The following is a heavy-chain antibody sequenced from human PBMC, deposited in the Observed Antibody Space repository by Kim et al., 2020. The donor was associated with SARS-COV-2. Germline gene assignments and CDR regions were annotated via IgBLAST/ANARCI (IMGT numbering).Heavy chain of an antibody. V-gene: IGHV4-39*01. CDR2: IYYSGST. CDR3: ARHGISRRAAAGYGVFDY. Sequence: SETLSLTCTVSGGSISSSSYYWGWIRQPPGKGLEWIGSIYYSGSTYYNPSLKSRVTISVDTSKNQFSLKLSSVTAADTAVYYCARHGISRRAAAGYGVFDYWGQGTLVTVSS. J-gene: IGHJ4*02. D-gene: IGHD6-13*01. CDR1: GGSISSSSYY.